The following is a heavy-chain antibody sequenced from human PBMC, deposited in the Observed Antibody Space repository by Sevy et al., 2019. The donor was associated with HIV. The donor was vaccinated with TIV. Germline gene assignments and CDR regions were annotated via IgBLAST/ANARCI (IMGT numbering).Heavy chain of an antibody. J-gene: IGHJ4*02. Sequence: GGSLRLSCAASGFLFSSYWMSWVRQAPGKGLEWVANIKQDGSEKYYVDSVKGRFTISRDNAKNSLYLQMDSLRAEDTALYFCAKDLELSSGSKGHDSWGQGTLVTVSS. CDR1: GFLFSSYW. CDR2: IKQDGSEK. V-gene: IGHV3-7*01. D-gene: IGHD3-3*01. CDR3: AKDLELSSGSKGHDS.